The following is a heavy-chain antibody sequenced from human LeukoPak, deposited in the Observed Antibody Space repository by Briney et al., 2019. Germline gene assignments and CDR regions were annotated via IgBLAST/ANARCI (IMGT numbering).Heavy chain of an antibody. CDR3: ARDLMRRRIAVAES. CDR2: INHSGST. V-gene: IGHV4-34*01. J-gene: IGHJ5*02. D-gene: IGHD6-19*01. CDR1: GGSFSGYY. Sequence: KASETLSLTCAVYGGSFSGYYWSWIRQPPGKGLEWIGEINHSGSTNYNPSLKSRVTISVDTSKNQFSLKLSPVTAADTAVYYCARDLMRRRIAVAESWGQGTLVTVSS.